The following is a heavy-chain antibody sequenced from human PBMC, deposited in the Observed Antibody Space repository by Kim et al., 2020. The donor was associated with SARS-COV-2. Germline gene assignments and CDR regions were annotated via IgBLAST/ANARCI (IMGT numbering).Heavy chain of an antibody. CDR1: GYTFTGYY. Sequence: ASVKVSCKASGYTFTGYYMHWVRQAPGQGLEWMGRINPNSGGTNYAQKFHGRVTMTRDTSISTAYMELSRLRSDDTAVYYCARGGRYCSGGSCYFDYWGQGTLVTVSS. D-gene: IGHD2-15*01. J-gene: IGHJ4*02. V-gene: IGHV1-2*06. CDR3: ARGGRYCSGGSCYFDY. CDR2: INPNSGGT.